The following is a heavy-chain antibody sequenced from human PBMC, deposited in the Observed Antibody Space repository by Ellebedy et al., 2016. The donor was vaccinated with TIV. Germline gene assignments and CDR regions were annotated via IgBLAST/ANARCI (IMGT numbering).Heavy chain of an antibody. Sequence: GESLKISCQGSGYNFTSYWINWVRQMPGKGLESMGRIDPSDSYTNYSPSFKGHVTISADKSISTAYLQWSSLKASDTAMYYCARQGGSYYSVDAFDIWGQGTMVTVSS. CDR2: IDPSDSYT. CDR1: GYNFTSYW. CDR3: ARQGGSYYSVDAFDI. V-gene: IGHV5-10-1*01. D-gene: IGHD1-26*01. J-gene: IGHJ3*02.